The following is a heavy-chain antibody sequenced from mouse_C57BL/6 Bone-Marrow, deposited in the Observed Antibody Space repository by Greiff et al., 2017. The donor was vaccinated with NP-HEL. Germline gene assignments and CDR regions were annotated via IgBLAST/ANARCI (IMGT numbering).Heavy chain of an antibody. CDR1: GFTFSSYA. Sequence: EVQRVESGGGLVKPGGSLKLSCAASGFTFSSYAMSWVRQTPEKRLEWVATISDGGSYTYYPDNVKGRFTISRDNAKNNLYLQMSHLKSEDTAMYYCAIYYDYGTRFAYWGQGTLVTVSA. V-gene: IGHV5-4*01. CDR3: AIYYDYGTRFAY. CDR2: ISDGGSYT. J-gene: IGHJ3*01. D-gene: IGHD2-4*01.